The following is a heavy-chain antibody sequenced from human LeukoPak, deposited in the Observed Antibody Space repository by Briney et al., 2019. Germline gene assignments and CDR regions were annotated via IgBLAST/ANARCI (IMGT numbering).Heavy chain of an antibody. CDR3: ARVSRIAAAGDVFDY. J-gene: IGHJ4*02. CDR1: GNTFTSYD. CDR2: MNPNSGNT. D-gene: IGHD6-13*01. V-gene: IGHV1-8*02. Sequence: GASVKVSCKASGNTFTSYDINWVRQATGQGLEWMGWMNPNSGNTGYAQKFQGRVTMTRNTSISTAYMELSSLRSEDTAVYYCARVSRIAAAGDVFDYWGQGTLVTVSS.